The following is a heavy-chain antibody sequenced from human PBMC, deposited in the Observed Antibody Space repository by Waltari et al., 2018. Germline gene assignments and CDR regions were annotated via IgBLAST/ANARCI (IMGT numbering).Heavy chain of an antibody. D-gene: IGHD4-17*01. CDR1: GGTFSSYA. CDR3: ARGHGNGDYAYYYYGMDV. V-gene: IGHV1-69*14. J-gene: IGHJ6*02. Sequence: QVQLVQSGAEVKKPGSSVKVSCKASGGTFSSYAISWVRQAPGQGLEWMGGIIPIFCTANYAQKFQGRVTITADKSTSTAYMELSSLRSEDTAVYYCARGHGNGDYAYYYYGMDVWGQGTTVTVSS. CDR2: IIPIFCTA.